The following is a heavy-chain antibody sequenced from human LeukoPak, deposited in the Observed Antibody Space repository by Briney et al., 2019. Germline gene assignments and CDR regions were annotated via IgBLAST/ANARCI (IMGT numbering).Heavy chain of an antibody. Sequence: HGESLKISCKGSGYSFTSYWIGWVRQMPGKGLEWMGIIYPGDSDTRYSPSFQGQVTISADKSISTAYLQWSSLKASDTAMYYCARRVYCGGDCYSFFYWYFDLWGRGTLVTVSS. CDR2: IYPGDSDT. J-gene: IGHJ2*01. CDR3: ARRVYCGGDCYSFFYWYFDL. V-gene: IGHV5-51*01. CDR1: GYSFTSYW. D-gene: IGHD2-21*02.